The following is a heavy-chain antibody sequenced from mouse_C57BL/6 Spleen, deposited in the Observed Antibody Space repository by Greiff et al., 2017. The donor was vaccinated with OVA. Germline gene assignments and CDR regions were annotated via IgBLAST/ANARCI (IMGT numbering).Heavy chain of an antibody. D-gene: IGHD1-1*01. J-gene: IGHJ1*03. CDR3: ARRYGSRHWYFDV. CDR1: GFTFSDYG. CDR2: ISSGSSTI. Sequence: EVKLVESGGGLVKPGGSLKLSCAASGFTFSDYGMHWVRQAPEKGLEWVAYISSGSSTIYYADTVKGRFTISRDNAKNTLFLQMTSLRSEDTAMYYCARRYGSRHWYFDVWGTGTTVTVAS. V-gene: IGHV5-17*01.